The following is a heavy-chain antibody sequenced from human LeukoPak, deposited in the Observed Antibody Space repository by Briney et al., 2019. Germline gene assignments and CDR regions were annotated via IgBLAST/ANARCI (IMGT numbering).Heavy chain of an antibody. CDR1: GFTFSSFW. V-gene: IGHV3-7*04. D-gene: IGHD3-10*01. CDR2: IDQDGSGK. Sequence: GGSLRLSCVMSGFTFSSFWLSWVRQAPGKGLEWVADIDQDGSGKYYVDSVKGRFTISRDNAKNSLYLQVSSLRAEDTAWYYCARGQNYYGSGSQTFDIWGQGTMVTVSS. CDR3: ARGQNYYGSGSQTFDI. J-gene: IGHJ3*02.